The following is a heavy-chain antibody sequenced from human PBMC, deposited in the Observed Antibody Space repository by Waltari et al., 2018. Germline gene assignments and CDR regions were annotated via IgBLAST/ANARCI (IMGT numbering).Heavy chain of an antibody. Sequence: VQLVQSGAEVKKPGASVKVSCQVSGSTLTELSMHWVRQAPGKGLEWMGGFDPEDGETIYAQKFQGRVTMTEDTSTDTAYMELSSLRSEDTAVYYCATGLGSMVLLGSYFDYWGQGTLVTVSS. V-gene: IGHV1-24*01. D-gene: IGHD3-10*01. CDR1: GSTLTELS. CDR3: ATGLGSMVLLGSYFDY. J-gene: IGHJ4*02. CDR2: FDPEDGET.